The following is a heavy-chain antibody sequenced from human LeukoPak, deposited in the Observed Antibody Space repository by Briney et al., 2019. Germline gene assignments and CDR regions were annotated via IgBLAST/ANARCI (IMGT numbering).Heavy chain of an antibody. CDR2: ISGSGGST. CDR3: AKAPSGTVTTYWYFDL. J-gene: IGHJ2*01. D-gene: IGHD4-17*01. CDR1: GFTFSSYA. Sequence: GGSLRLSCAASGFTFSSYAMSWVRQAPGKGLEWVSAISGSGGSTYYADSVKGRFTISRDNSKNTLYLQMSSLRAEDTAVYYCAKAPSGTVTTYWYFDLWGRGTLVTVSS. V-gene: IGHV3-23*01.